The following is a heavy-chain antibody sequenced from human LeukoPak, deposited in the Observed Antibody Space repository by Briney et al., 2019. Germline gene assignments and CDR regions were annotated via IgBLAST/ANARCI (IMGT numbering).Heavy chain of an antibody. D-gene: IGHD3-22*01. J-gene: IGHJ6*03. CDR2: IRYDGSNK. Sequence: GGSLRLSCAASGFTISSYGMHWVRQAPGKGLEWVAFIRYDGSNKYYADSVKGRFTISRDNSKNTLYLQMNSLRAEDTAVYYCAKEPYYYDSSRPGSYYYMDVWGQGTTVTVSS. CDR3: AKEPYYYDSSRPGSYYYMDV. V-gene: IGHV3-30*02. CDR1: GFTISSYG.